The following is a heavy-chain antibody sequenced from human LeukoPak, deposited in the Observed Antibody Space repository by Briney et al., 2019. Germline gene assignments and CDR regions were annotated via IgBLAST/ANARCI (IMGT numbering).Heavy chain of an antibody. CDR2: IIPIFGTA. V-gene: IGHV1-69*05. CDR3: ARDDAGELRY. J-gene: IGHJ4*02. CDR1: GGTFSSYA. Sequence: PEASVKVSCKASGGTFSSYAISWVRQAPGQGLEWMGGIIPIFGTANYAQKFQGRVTITTDESTSTAYMELNSLRSEDTAVYYCARDDAGELRYWGQGTLVTVSS. D-gene: IGHD3-10*01.